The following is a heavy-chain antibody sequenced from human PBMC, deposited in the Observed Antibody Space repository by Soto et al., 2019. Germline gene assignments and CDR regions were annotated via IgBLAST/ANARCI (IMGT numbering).Heavy chain of an antibody. CDR1: GFTFTSSA. J-gene: IGHJ6*02. V-gene: IGHV1-58*01. CDR2: IVVGSGNT. Sequence: QMQLVQSGPEVKKPGTSVKVSCKASGFTFTSSAVQWVRQARGQRLEWIGWIVVGSGNTNYAQKFQEGVTITRDMSTSTAYMELSSLRSEDTAVYYCAAVAPRDYYYYYGMDVWGQGTTVTVSS. CDR3: AAVAPRDYYYYYGMDV.